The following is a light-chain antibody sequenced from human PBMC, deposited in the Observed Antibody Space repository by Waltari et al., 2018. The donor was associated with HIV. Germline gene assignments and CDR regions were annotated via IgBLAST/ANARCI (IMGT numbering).Light chain of an antibody. Sequence: SYELTQPSSVSVSPGQTARITCSGDGLAKRYVRWFQQKPGPAPVLGIYKDIERPSGIPARFSGSSSGTTVTLTISGAQVEDEADYYCFSAADNNLGVFGGGTKVTVL. CDR3: FSAADNNLGV. CDR2: KDI. CDR1: GLAKRY. V-gene: IGLV3-27*01. J-gene: IGLJ3*02.